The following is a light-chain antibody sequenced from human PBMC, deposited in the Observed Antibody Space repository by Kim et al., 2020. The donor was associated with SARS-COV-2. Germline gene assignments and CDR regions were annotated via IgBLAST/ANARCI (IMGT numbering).Light chain of an antibody. V-gene: IGKV1-39*01. J-gene: IGKJ2*01. Sequence: DIQMTQFPSSLSASVGDRVTITCRASQNINTYLNWYHQKPGKAPELLIYAASSLQSGVPSRFSGSGSGTDFTLTISSLQFEDFATYYCQESYSRPYTFGPGTELEI. CDR3: QESYSRPYT. CDR2: AAS. CDR1: QNINTY.